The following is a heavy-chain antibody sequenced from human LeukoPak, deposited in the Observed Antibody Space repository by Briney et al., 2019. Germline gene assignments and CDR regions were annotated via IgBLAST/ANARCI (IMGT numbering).Heavy chain of an antibody. D-gene: IGHD5-18*01. Sequence: SQTLSLTCTVSGGSISSGSYYWRWIRQPAGKGLEWIGRIYTSGSTNYNPSLKSRVTISVDTSKNQFSLKLSSVTAADTAVYYCAREYSYGFRYDYWGQGTLVTVSS. CDR2: IYTSGST. J-gene: IGHJ4*02. V-gene: IGHV4-61*02. CDR3: AREYSYGFRYDY. CDR1: GGSISSGSYY.